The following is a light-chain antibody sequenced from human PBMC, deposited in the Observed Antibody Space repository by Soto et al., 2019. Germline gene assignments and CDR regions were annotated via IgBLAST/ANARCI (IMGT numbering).Light chain of an antibody. CDR1: QSVDND. CDR2: DAS. J-gene: IGKJ4*01. V-gene: IGKV3D-15*01. CDR3: QQYNNWPLT. Sequence: EIVMTPSPATLSVSPGDRATLSCRASQSVDNDLAWYQQKPGQPPRLLIYDASTRATGIPARFSGSQSGTEFTLTISSLLSEDFAVYFCQQYNNWPLTFGGGTKVDIK.